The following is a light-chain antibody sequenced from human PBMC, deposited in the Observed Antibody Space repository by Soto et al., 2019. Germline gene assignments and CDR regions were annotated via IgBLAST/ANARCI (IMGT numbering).Light chain of an antibody. CDR2: AAS. CDR3: QQSYSSPPT. Sequence: DIQMTQSPSSLSASVEDRVIITCRASQSISNHLNWYQQKPGKAPKLLIFAASSLQSGVPSRFSGSRSGQDFTLTISSLQPEDFATYYCQQSYSSPPTFGQGTKVEIX. J-gene: IGKJ1*01. CDR1: QSISNH. V-gene: IGKV1-39*01.